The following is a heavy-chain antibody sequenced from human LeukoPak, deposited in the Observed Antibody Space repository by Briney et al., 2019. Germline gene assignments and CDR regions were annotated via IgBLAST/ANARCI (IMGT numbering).Heavy chain of an antibody. CDR2: IYYSGST. CDR1: RGSISSGDYY. D-gene: IGHD3-9*01. CDR3: ARVGSDDILTGIDY. Sequence: SQTLSLTCTVSRGSISSGDYYWSWIRQPPGKGLEWIGYIYYSGSTYYNPSLKSRVTISVDTSKNQFSLKLSSVTAADTAVYYCARVGSDDILTGIDYWGQGTLVTVSS. J-gene: IGHJ4*02. V-gene: IGHV4-30-4*08.